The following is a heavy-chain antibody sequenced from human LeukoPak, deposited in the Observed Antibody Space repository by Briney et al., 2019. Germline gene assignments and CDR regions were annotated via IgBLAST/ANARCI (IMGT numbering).Heavy chain of an antibody. J-gene: IGHJ5*02. CDR1: GGSISSSSYY. CDR3: ARQLAKTGYSGNWFDP. D-gene: IGHD3-10*01. CDR2: IYYSGST. V-gene: IGHV4-39*07. Sequence: SETLSLTCTVSGGSISSSSYYWGWIRQPPGKGLEWIGSIYYSGSTYYNPSLKSRVTISVDTSKNQFSLKLSSVTAADTAVYYCARQLAKTGYSGNWFDPWGQGTLVTVSS.